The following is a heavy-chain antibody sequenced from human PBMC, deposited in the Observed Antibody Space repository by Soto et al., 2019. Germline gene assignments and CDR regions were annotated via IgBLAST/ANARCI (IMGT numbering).Heavy chain of an antibody. V-gene: IGHV4-59*12. Sequence: PSETLSLTCTVSGGSISSYYWSWIRQPPGNGLAWIGYIYYSGSTNYDPSLKSRVTISVDTSKNQFSLKLSSVTAADTAVYYCARDRGGSYKGLYYYYGMDVWGQGTTVTVSS. D-gene: IGHD1-26*01. CDR1: GGSISSYY. J-gene: IGHJ6*02. CDR2: IYYSGST. CDR3: ARDRGGSYKGLYYYYGMDV.